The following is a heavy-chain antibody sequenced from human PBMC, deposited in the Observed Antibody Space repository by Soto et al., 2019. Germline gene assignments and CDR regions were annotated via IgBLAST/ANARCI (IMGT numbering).Heavy chain of an antibody. D-gene: IGHD3-9*01. V-gene: IGHV3-7*01. CDR3: ARDEGYDILTGYYSPQRFDY. J-gene: IGHJ4*02. Sequence: EVQLVESGGGLVQPGGSLRLSCVASGFTFSRYWMSWVRQAPGKGLEWVTNIKQDGSEKYYVDSVKGRFTISRDNAKNSLYLQMNSLRAEDTAVHYCARDEGYDILTGYYSPQRFDYWGQGTLVTVSS. CDR2: IKQDGSEK. CDR1: GFTFSRYW.